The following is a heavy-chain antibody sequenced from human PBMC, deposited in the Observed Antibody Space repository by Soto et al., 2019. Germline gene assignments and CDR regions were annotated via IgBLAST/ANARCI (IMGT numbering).Heavy chain of an antibody. V-gene: IGHV3-23*01. CDR2: ISGSGDRT. CDR1: GFTFSAYG. Sequence: EVQLLESGGGLVQPGGSLRVSCAASGFTFSAYGMSWVRQPPGKGLEWVSTISGSGDRTYYADSVKGRFTISRDNSKNTLSLQMNSLRAEDTALYYCVKLLHHDSWSGSSFDSWGQGTLVTVSS. D-gene: IGHD3-3*01. J-gene: IGHJ4*02. CDR3: VKLLHHDSWSGSSFDS.